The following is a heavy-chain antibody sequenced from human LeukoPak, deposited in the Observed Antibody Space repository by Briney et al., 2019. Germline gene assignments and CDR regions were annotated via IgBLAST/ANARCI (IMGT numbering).Heavy chain of an antibody. CDR1: GFTFSSYS. Sequence: GGSLRLSCAASGFTFSSYSMNWVRQAPGKGLEWVSSISSSSSYIYYADSVKGRFTISRDNAKNSLYLQMNCLRAEDTAVYYCARILHGSGSYGLDYWGQGTLVTVSS. D-gene: IGHD3-10*01. CDR2: ISSSSSYI. V-gene: IGHV3-21*01. CDR3: ARILHGSGSYGLDY. J-gene: IGHJ4*02.